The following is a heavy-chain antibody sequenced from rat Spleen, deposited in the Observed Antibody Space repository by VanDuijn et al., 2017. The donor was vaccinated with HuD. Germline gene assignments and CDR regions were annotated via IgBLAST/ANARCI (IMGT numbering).Heavy chain of an antibody. Sequence: QVQLKESGPGLVQPSQTLSLTCTVSGFSLSSYGVIWVRQPPGKGLEWMGVIWGNGNTNYNSGIKSRLTISRDTSKSQVFLQMNSLPTEDTAIYFCSRDEYRDNWGFDYWGQGTLVTVSS. V-gene: IGHV2-13*01. CDR1: GFSLSSYG. CDR2: IWGNGNT. J-gene: IGHJ3*01. CDR3: SRDEYRDNWGFDY. D-gene: IGHD1-5*01.